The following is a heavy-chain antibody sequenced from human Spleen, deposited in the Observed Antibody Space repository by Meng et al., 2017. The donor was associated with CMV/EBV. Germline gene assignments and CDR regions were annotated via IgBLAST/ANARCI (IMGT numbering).Heavy chain of an antibody. CDR2: IRYDGSNK. V-gene: IGHV3-30*02. Sequence: GGSLRLSCAASGFTFSHAWMSWVRQAPGKGLEWVAFIRYDGSNKYYADSVKGRFTISRDNSKNTLYLQMNSLRAEDTAVYYCAKDGKGSGSYYFDYWGQGTLVIVSS. CDR3: AKDGKGSGSYYFDY. D-gene: IGHD6-19*01. J-gene: IGHJ4*02. CDR1: GFTFSHAW.